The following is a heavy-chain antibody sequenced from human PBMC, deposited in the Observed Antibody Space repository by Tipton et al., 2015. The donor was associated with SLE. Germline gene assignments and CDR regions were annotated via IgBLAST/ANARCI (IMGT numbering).Heavy chain of an antibody. CDR2: IRYDESNT. Sequence: SLRPSCAASGFSFSSYGIHWVRRAPGKGLEWVTFIRYDESNTYYADAVKGRFTISRDNSKNTLYLQMNSLRAEDTAVYYCARGLRWLPNYYAMDVWGQGTTVTVSS. CDR1: GFSFSSYG. J-gene: IGHJ6*02. CDR3: ARGLRWLPNYYAMDV. D-gene: IGHD5-12*01. V-gene: IGHV3-30*02.